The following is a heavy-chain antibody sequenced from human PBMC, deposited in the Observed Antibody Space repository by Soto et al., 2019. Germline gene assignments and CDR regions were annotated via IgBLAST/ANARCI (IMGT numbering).Heavy chain of an antibody. Sequence: QVQLVESGGGVVQPGRSLRLSCAASGFTFSSYGMHWVRQAPGKGLEWVAVISYDGSNKYYADSVKGRFTISRDNSKNTLYLQMNSLRAEDKAVYYCAKDQGSLTTVTRAYYYGMDVWGQGTTVTVSS. V-gene: IGHV3-30*18. D-gene: IGHD4-17*01. CDR1: GFTFSSYG. CDR2: ISYDGSNK. CDR3: AKDQGSLTTVTRAYYYGMDV. J-gene: IGHJ6*02.